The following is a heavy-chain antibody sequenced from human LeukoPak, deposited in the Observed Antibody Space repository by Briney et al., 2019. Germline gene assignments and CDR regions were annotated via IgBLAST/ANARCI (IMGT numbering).Heavy chain of an antibody. J-gene: IGHJ1*01. CDR2: IKSDGST. D-gene: IGHD3-22*01. CDR1: GFTFSTYW. V-gene: IGHV3-74*01. Sequence: GGSLRLSCAASGFTFSTYWMHWVRQAPGKGLAWVSRIKSDGSTNYADSVKGRFTISRDNAKNTLSLQMNSLRPEDTGVYYCARAPSEIGGYYPEYFRHWGQGTLVTVPS. CDR3: ARAPSEIGGYYPEYFRH.